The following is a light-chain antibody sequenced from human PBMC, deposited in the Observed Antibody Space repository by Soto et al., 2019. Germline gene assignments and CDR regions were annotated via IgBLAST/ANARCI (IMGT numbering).Light chain of an antibody. Sequence: EIVMTQSPATLSVSPWERATLSCRASQSVGSNLAWYQQKPGQAPRLLIYDASNRATGIPARFSGSGSGTDFTLTISSLEPEDFAVYYCQQRSNWPLITFGQGTRLEIK. V-gene: IGKV3-11*01. J-gene: IGKJ5*01. CDR3: QQRSNWPLIT. CDR1: QSVGSN. CDR2: DAS.